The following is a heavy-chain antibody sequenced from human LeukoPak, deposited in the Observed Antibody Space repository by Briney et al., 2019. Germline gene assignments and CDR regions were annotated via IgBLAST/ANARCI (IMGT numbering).Heavy chain of an antibody. J-gene: IGHJ4*02. Sequence: GGSLRLSCAASGFTFSSNRWSRVRQAPGKGLEWVANIKQDGSEKYYVDSVKGRFTVSRDNAKNSLYLQMNSLRAEDTAVYYCARPKYSRGWYGAPLDYWGQGTLVTVSS. CDR2: IKQDGSEK. V-gene: IGHV3-7*01. D-gene: IGHD6-19*01. CDR1: GFTFSSNR. CDR3: ARPKYSRGWYGAPLDY.